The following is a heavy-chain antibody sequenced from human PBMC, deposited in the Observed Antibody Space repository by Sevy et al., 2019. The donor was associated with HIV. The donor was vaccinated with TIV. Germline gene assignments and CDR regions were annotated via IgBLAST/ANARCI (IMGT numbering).Heavy chain of an antibody. D-gene: IGHD5-18*01. J-gene: IGHJ4*02. CDR2: IYPCDSDI. CDR1: GYTFTSYW. Sequence: GESLKISCKGSGYTFTSYWIGWVRQMPGKGLEWMGIIYPCDSDIRYSPSFQGQVTISADNSINTAFLQWSSLKASDTDIYYSTRCPRDGYNEFDYWGQGTLVTVSS. CDR3: TRCPRDGYNEFDY. V-gene: IGHV5-51*01.